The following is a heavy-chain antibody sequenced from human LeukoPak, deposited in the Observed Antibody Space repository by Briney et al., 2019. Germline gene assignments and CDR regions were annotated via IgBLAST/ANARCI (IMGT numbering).Heavy chain of an antibody. CDR2: ISGSGGST. V-gene: IGHV3-23*01. CDR1: GFIFSRYA. D-gene: IGHD3-10*01. J-gene: IGHJ4*02. CDR3: AKGVYITMVQGVTYYFYY. Sequence: GGSLRLSCAASGFIFSRYAMSWVRQAPGKGLEWVSAISGSGGSTYYADSVKVRFTISRDNSKNTLYLQMNSLRAEDTAVYDCAKGVYITMVQGVTYYFYYWGQGTLVTASS.